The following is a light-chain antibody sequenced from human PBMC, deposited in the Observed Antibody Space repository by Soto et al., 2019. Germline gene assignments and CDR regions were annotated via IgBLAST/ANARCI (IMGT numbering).Light chain of an antibody. J-gene: IGLJ1*01. V-gene: IGLV2-23*01. CDR3: YSYAGIRTFV. CDR1: NSNVGNYNL. Sequence: QSALTQPASVSGSPGQSIAISCTGTNSNVGNYNLVSWFQQHPGKAPKLIIYEDTRRPSGVSHRFSGSKSGNTASLTISGLQAEDEAHYYCYSYAGIRTFVFGTGTKVTVL. CDR2: EDT.